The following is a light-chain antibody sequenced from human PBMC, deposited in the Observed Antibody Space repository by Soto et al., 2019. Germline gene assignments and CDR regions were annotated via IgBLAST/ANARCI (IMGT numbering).Light chain of an antibody. J-gene: IGLJ2*01. V-gene: IGLV2-11*01. CDR1: SSDVGGYNS. CDR2: DVI. Sequence: QSALTQPRSVSGSPGQSVTISCAGTSSDVGGYNSVSWYQQHPGKAPKLMIYDVIKRPSGVPNRFSGSKSGNTASLTISGLRAEDEADYYCCSYAGNYILIFGGGTQLTVL. CDR3: CSYAGNYILI.